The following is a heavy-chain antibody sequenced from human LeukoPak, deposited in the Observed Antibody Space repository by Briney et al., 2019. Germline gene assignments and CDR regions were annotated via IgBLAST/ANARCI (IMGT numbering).Heavy chain of an antibody. V-gene: IGHV4-59*08. CDR3: ARHRGAVGGVFDH. CDR2: IYYSGST. D-gene: IGHD3-10*01. Sequence: SETLSLTCTVSGGSISSYYWSWIRQPPGKGLEWIGYIYYSGSTNYNPSLRSRVTISVDTSKNQFSLKLSSVTAADTALYYCARHRGAVGGVFDHWGQGTLVTVSS. CDR1: GGSISSYY. J-gene: IGHJ5*02.